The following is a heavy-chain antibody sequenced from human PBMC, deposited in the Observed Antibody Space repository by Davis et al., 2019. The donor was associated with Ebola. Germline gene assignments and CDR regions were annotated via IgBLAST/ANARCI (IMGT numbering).Heavy chain of an antibody. Sequence: MPSETLSLTCTVSGGSVSSRSYYWSWIRQPPGKGLEWIGYIYYSGSTNYNPSLKSRVTISVDTSKNQFSLKLSSVTAADTAVYYCARGWNYFFYYMDVWGKGTTVTVSS. CDR3: ARGWNYFFYYMDV. CDR1: GGSVSSRSYY. CDR2: IYYSGST. V-gene: IGHV4-61*01. J-gene: IGHJ6*03. D-gene: IGHD1-1*01.